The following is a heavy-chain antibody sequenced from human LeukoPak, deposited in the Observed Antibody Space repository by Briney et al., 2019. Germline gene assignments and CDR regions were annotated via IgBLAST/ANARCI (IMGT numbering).Heavy chain of an antibody. CDR2: ISGSGGST. CDR3: ARGLAYYYDSSAYFLDY. J-gene: IGHJ4*02. V-gene: IGHV3-23*01. Sequence: GGSLRLSCAASGFTFSSYAMSWVRQAPGKGLEWVSAISGSGGSTYYADSVKGRFTISRDNSKNTLYLQMNSLRPEDTAVYYCARGLAYYYDSSAYFLDYWGQGTLVTVSS. D-gene: IGHD3-22*01. CDR1: GFTFSSYA.